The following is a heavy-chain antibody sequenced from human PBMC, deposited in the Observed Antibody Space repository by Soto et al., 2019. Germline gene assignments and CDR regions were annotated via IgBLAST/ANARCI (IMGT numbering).Heavy chain of an antibody. J-gene: IGHJ6*01. V-gene: IGHV3-23*01. Sequence: VGSLRLSCASSVFKFSNYAMSCVRQSPGKWLEWVSLISATGGGTYYADSVKGRFTISRDNSHNTLYLQVHSLTAEDTAVYYCAKDRQAGGNCDFYFEFWGQGAQVNVSS. CDR2: ISATGGGT. CDR1: VFKFSNYA. CDR3: AKDRQAGGNCDFYFEF. D-gene: IGHD2-21*02.